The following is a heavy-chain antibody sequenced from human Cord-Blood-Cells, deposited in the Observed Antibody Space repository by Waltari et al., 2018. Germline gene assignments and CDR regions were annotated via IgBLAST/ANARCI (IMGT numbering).Heavy chain of an antibody. CDR3: ARSPSRFLEWLLGYFDY. Sequence: QLQLQESGPGLVKPSETLSLTCTVSGGSISSSSYYWGWIRQPPGKGLEWIGSIYYSGSTYYNPSLKSRVTISVDTSKNQCSLKLSSVTAADTAVYYCARSPSRFLEWLLGYFDYWGQGTLVTVSS. CDR2: IYYSGST. J-gene: IGHJ4*02. V-gene: IGHV4-39*01. D-gene: IGHD3-3*01. CDR1: GGSISSSSYY.